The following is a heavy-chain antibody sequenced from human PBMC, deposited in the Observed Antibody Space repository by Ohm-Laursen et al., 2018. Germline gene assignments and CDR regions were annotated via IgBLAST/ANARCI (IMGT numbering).Heavy chain of an antibody. CDR3: ARHGELDI. J-gene: IGHJ3*02. D-gene: IGHD1-26*01. V-gene: IGHV3-7*01. CDR1: GFTFSNAW. Sequence: SLRLSCAASGFTFSNAWMIWVRQAPGKGLEWVASIKRDGSEKYYVDSVKGRFTISRENAKNSLYLQMNSLRAEDTAVYYCARHGELDIWGQGTMVTVSS. CDR2: IKRDGSEK.